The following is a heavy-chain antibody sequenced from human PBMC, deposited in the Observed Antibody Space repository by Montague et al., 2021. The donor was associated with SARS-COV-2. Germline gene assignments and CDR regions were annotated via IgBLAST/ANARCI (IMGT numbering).Heavy chain of an antibody. Sequence: SETLSLTCTVSGGSISSSSYYWGWLRQPPGKGLEWIGSIYYSGSTYYTPSLKSRVTISVATSKNQFSLKPSSVTAAATSVYYCAKLLWFRGGFDYWGQGTLVTVSS. CDR2: IYYSGST. D-gene: IGHD3-10*01. V-gene: IGHV4-39*07. CDR3: AKLLWFRGGFDY. J-gene: IGHJ4*02. CDR1: GGSISSSSYY.